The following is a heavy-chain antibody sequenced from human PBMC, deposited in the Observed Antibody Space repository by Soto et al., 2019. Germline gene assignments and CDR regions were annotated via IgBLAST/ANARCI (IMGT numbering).Heavy chain of an antibody. CDR2: INSDGSST. V-gene: IGHV3-74*01. J-gene: IGHJ6*02. Sequence: PGGSLRLSCAASGFTFSSYGMHWVRQAPGKGLVWVSRINSDGSSTSYADSVKGRFTISRDNAKNTLYLQMNSLRAEDTAVYYCAREERGYLIYYYYYGMDVWGQGTTVTVSS. CDR1: GFTFSSYG. CDR3: AREERGYLIYYYYYGMDV. D-gene: IGHD3-22*01.